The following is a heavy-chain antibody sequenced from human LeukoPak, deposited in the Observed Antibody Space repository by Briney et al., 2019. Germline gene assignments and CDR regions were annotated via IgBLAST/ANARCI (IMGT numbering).Heavy chain of an antibody. CDR2: IYYSGST. D-gene: IGHD3-16*01. J-gene: IGHJ3*02. CDR3: ARVWSSRKAFDI. Sequence: SRTLSLTCTVSGGSISYYYWSWIRQPPGKGLELIGYIYYSGSTNYTPSLKSRATISVDTSKNQFSLKLTSVTAADTAVYYCARVWSSRKAFDIWGQGTMVTVSS. V-gene: IGHV4-59*01. CDR1: GGSISYYY.